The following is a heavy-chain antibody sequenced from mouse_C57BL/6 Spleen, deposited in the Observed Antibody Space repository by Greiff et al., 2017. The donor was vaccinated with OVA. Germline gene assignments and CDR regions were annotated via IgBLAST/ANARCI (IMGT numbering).Heavy chain of an antibody. CDR1: GFSLTSYG. D-gene: IGHD1-1*01. CDR3: ARKGLREDYAMDY. CDR2: IWSGGST. Sequence: VMLVESGPGLVQPSQSLSITCTVSGFSLTSYGVHWVRQSPGKGLEWLGVIWSGGSTDYNAAFISRLSISKDNSKSQVFFKMNSLQADDTAIYYCARKGLREDYAMDYWGQGTSVTVSS. J-gene: IGHJ4*01. V-gene: IGHV2-2*01.